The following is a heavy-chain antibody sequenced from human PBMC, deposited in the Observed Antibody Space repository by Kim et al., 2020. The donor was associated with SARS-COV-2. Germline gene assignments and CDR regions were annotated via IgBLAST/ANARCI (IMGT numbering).Heavy chain of an antibody. Sequence: SETLSLTCTVSGGSISSSSYYWGWIRQPPGKGLEWIGSIYYSGSTYYNPSLKSRVTISVDTSKNQFSLKLSSVTAADTAVYDCARNFRWVRSNMVRGVSSHAADYWGQGTLVTVSS. CDR3: ARNFRWVRSNMVRGVSSHAADY. D-gene: IGHD3-10*01. CDR1: GGSISSSSYY. V-gene: IGHV4-39*01. J-gene: IGHJ4*02. CDR2: IYYSGST.